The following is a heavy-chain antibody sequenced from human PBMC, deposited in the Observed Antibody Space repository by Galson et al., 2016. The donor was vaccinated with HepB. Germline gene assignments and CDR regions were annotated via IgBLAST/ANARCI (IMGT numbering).Heavy chain of an antibody. CDR1: GGSISSYY. J-gene: IGHJ6*03. CDR2: IYYSGST. Sequence: SETLSLTCTVSGGSISSYYWSWIRQPPGKGLEWIGYIYYSGSTNYNPSLKSRVTISVDTSKNQFSLKLSSVTAADTAVYYCARDTGGFCSGGSCYNYYYYMDVWGKGTTVTVSS. D-gene: IGHD2-15*01. V-gene: IGHV4-59*12. CDR3: ARDTGGFCSGGSCYNYYYYMDV.